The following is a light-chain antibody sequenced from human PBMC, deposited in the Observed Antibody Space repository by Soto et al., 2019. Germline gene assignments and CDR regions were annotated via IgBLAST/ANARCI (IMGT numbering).Light chain of an antibody. CDR1: SSDVGAYNY. V-gene: IGLV2-11*01. Sequence: QSALTQPRSVSGSPGQSVTISCTGTSSDVGAYNYVSWYQQHPGKAPKLMIYDVSKRPSGVPDRFSGSKSGNTASLTISWLQAEDEADYYCCSYAGSYTYVFGTGTQLTVL. J-gene: IGLJ1*01. CDR3: CSYAGSYTYV. CDR2: DVS.